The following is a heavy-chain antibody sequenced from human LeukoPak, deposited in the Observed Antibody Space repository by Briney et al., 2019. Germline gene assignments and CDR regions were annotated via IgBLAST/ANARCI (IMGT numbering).Heavy chain of an antibody. Sequence: PGGSLRLSCAASGFTFSSYWMSWVRQAPGKGLEWVANIKQDGSEKYYVDSVKGRFTISRDNATNSLYLQMNSLRAEDTAVYYCARDRSLSSSVFDYWGQGTLVTVSS. J-gene: IGHJ4*02. CDR3: ARDRSLSSSVFDY. CDR1: GFTFSSYW. V-gene: IGHV3-7*01. D-gene: IGHD6-6*01. CDR2: IKQDGSEK.